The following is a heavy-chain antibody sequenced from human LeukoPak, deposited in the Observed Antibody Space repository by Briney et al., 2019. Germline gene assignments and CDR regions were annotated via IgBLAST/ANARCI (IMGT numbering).Heavy chain of an antibody. CDR1: GFTVITND. Sequence: GGSLRLSCAASGFTVITNDMTWVRQAPGKGLEWVSVLYSDGNTKYADSVQGRFTISRDNSKNTLYLEMNSLSPDDTAVYYCAGGLDPLAANTLANWGKGTLVTASS. J-gene: IGHJ4*02. V-gene: IGHV3-53*01. CDR2: LYSDGNT. CDR3: AGGLDPLAANTLAN. D-gene: IGHD3-16*01.